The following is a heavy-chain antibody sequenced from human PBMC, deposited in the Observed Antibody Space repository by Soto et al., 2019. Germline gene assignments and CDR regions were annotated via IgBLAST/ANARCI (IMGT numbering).Heavy chain of an antibody. D-gene: IGHD4-17*01. V-gene: IGHV1-3*01. Sequence: VQLGQSGAEVKKPGASVKVSCKASGYTFTSYAMHWVRQAPGQRLEWMGWSNDGNGNTKYSQKFQGRVTITRDTSASTAYLELSSLRSEDTAVYYCARKTTVTTAGYFDLWGRGTLVTVSS. CDR3: ARKTTVTTAGYFDL. CDR1: GYTFTSYA. J-gene: IGHJ2*01. CDR2: SNDGNGNT.